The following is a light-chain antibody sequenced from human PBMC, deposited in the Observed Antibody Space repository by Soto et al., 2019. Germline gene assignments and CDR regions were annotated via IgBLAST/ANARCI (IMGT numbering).Light chain of an antibody. J-gene: IGKJ1*01. CDR1: QSVSNNY. V-gene: IGKV3-20*01. Sequence: EIVLTQSPGTLSLSAGERATLSCRASQSVSNNYLAWYQQKPGQAPRLLIYGASNRATGIPDRFSGSGSGTDFTLTISRLEPEDFAVYYCQQYGETPWTFGQGTKVDIK. CDR3: QQYGETPWT. CDR2: GAS.